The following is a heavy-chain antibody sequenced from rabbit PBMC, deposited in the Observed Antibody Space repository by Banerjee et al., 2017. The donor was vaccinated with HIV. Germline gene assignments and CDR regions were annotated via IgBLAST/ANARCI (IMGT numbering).Heavy chain of an antibody. CDR3: ARISRMLVVIDL. V-gene: IGHV1S45*01. J-gene: IGHJ4*01. Sequence: QEQLEESGGDLVKPEGSLTLTCKASGFSFSSSYWICWIRQAPGKGLEWIACIYAGSSGITYYANWAKGRFTISKTSSTTVTLQMTSLTAADTATYFCARISRMLVVIDLWGPGTLVTVS. D-gene: IGHD4-2*01. CDR2: IYAGSSGIT. CDR1: GFSFSSSYW.